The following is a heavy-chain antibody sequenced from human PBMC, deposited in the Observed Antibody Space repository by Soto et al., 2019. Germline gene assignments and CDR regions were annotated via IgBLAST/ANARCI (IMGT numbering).Heavy chain of an antibody. J-gene: IGHJ4*02. CDR3: ATAPCWNGITCSHDN. V-gene: IGHV3-48*02. D-gene: IGHD3-10*01. CDR2: FSHSNNVQ. Sequence: GGSLRLSCAASGFMFSDFGMNWVRQAPGKGLEWISYFSHSNNVQYYADSVKGRFTISRDNDKNSLFLQMSRLRDEDTAVYYCATAPCWNGITCSHDNWGQGILVTVSS. CDR1: GFMFSDFG.